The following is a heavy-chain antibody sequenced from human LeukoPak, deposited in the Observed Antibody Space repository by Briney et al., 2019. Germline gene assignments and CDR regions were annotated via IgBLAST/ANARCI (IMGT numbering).Heavy chain of an antibody. CDR1: GFIFRRYE. J-gene: IGHJ4*02. V-gene: IGHV3-48*03. CDR2: ISTSGSGT. CDR3: ARRGFYDTSGYLFDY. D-gene: IGHD3-22*01. Sequence: PGGSLRLSCVASGFIFRRYEMNWVRQAPGKGLEGVSYISTSGSGTYYADSVKGRFTISRDNAKNSLYLQMNSLRAEDTAVYYCARRGFYDTSGYLFDYWGQGTLVTVSS.